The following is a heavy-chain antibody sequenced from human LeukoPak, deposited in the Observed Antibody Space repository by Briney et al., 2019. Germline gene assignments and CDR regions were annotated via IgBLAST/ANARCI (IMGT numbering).Heavy chain of an antibody. J-gene: IGHJ4*02. CDR1: GFTFTSYA. V-gene: IGHV3-23*01. Sequence: GGSLRLSCAASGFTFTSYAMRWVRQAPGKGLEWVSAISGSGGSTHYADSVKGRFTSSRDNSKNTLYLQMSSLRAEDTAVYYCAKESPVFDYWGQGTLVTVSS. CDR2: ISGSGGST. CDR3: AKESPVFDY.